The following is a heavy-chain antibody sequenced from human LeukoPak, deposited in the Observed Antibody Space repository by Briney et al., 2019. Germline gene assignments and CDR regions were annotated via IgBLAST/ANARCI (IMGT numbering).Heavy chain of an antibody. CDR1: GFTFNIYS. D-gene: IGHD6-19*01. J-gene: IGHJ4*02. V-gene: IGHV3-23*01. Sequence: GGSLRLSCAASGFTFNIYSMRWGRQAPGKGREWVSAISGSGGSTFFADSVKGRFTFSRDNSNTTLYLQMNSLRAEDTAVYYCAKLYRAVTGMFFDYWGQGTLVTVSS. CDR2: ISGSGGST. CDR3: AKLYRAVTGMFFDY.